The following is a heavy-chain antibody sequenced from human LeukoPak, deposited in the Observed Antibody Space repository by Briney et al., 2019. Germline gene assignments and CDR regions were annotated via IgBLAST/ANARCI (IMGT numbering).Heavy chain of an antibody. Sequence: PSGTLSLTCAVSGGSISSSNWWSWVRQAPGKGLEWVANIKQDGSEKYYVDSVKGRFTISRDNAKNSLYLQMNSLRAEDTAVYYCARGITDYWGQGTLVTVSS. J-gene: IGHJ4*02. CDR3: ARGITDY. CDR1: GGSISSSNW. V-gene: IGHV3-7*01. CDR2: IKQDGSEK.